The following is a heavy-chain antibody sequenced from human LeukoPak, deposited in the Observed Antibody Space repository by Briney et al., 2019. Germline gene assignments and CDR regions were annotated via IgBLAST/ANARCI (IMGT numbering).Heavy chain of an antibody. CDR3: ARDNVGFGYSHGYRALHWFDP. CDR2: IYYSGST. V-gene: IGHV4-59*01. CDR1: GGSISSYY. D-gene: IGHD5-18*01. Sequence: SETLSLTCTVSGGSISSYYWSWIRQPPGKGLEWIGYIYYSGSTNYNPSLKSRVTISVDTSKNQFSLKLSSVTAADTAVYYCARDNVGFGYSHGYRALHWFDPWGQGTLVTVSS. J-gene: IGHJ5*02.